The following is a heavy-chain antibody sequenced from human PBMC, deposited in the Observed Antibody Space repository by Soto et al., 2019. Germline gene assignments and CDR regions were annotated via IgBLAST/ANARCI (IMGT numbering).Heavy chain of an antibody. CDR2: IYFSGST. Sequence: SETLSLTCNVSGGSISSGAHYWNWIRQHPGKGLEWIGYIYFSGSTYYNPSLKSRVTISVDTSKNQFSLKLSSVTAADTAVYYCATSHYDFWSGTKYYFDYWGQGTLVTVSS. D-gene: IGHD3-3*01. CDR3: ATSHYDFWSGTKYYFDY. V-gene: IGHV4-31*03. J-gene: IGHJ4*02. CDR1: GGSISSGAHY.